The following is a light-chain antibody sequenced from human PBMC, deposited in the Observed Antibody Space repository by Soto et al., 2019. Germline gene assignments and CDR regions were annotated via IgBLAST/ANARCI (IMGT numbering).Light chain of an antibody. J-gene: IGLJ2*01. V-gene: IGLV2-14*01. CDR2: DVS. CDR1: SSDVGGYNY. Sequence: QSVLTQPASVSGSPGQSITISCTGTSSDVGGYNYVSWYQQHPGKAPKLMIYDVSNRPSGVSNRFSGSKSGNTASLTISGLQAEDEADYYCSSYTGSSTYVIVGGGTKLTVL. CDR3: SSYTGSSTYVI.